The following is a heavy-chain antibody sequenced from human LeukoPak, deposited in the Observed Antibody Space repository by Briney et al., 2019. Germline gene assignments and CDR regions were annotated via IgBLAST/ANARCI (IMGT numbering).Heavy chain of an antibody. CDR3: ARDVVAAVGSFDY. V-gene: IGHV4-4*07. CDR2: IYTSGST. CDR1: GNSINSFY. Sequence: ETLSLTCTVSGNSINSFYWSWIRQPAGKGLEWIGRIYTSGSTNYSPSLKSRVTMSVDTSKNQFSLKLSSVTAADTAVYYCARDVVAAVGSFDYWGQGTQVTVSS. D-gene: IGHD2-2*01. J-gene: IGHJ4*02.